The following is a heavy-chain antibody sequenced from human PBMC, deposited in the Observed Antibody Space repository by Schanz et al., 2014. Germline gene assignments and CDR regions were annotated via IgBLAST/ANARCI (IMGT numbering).Heavy chain of an antibody. CDR3: ARGSGTFDS. CDR2: ISGSGGST. Sequence: EGQLLESGGGLVQPGGSLRLSCAASGFTFSSYGMSWVCQAPGKGLEWVSTISGSGGSTFYADSVKGRFTTSRDNSKNTLYLHMSSLRAEDTAVYYCARGSGTFDSWGQGTLVTVSS. D-gene: IGHD3-3*01. CDR1: GFTFSSYG. J-gene: IGHJ4*02. V-gene: IGHV3-23*01.